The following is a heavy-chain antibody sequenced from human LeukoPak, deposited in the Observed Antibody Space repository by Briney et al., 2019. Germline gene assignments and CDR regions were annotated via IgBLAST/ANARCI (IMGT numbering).Heavy chain of an antibody. V-gene: IGHV3-7*01. J-gene: IGHJ6*03. Sequence: GGSLRLSCAASGFTFSSYWMSWVRQAPGKGLEWVANIKQDGSEKYYVDSVKGRFTISRDNAKNSLYLQMNSLRAEDTAVYYCARANGDWTYYYYYYMDVWGKGTTVTVSS. CDR1: GFTFSSYW. CDR3: ARANGDWTYYYYYYMDV. D-gene: IGHD4-17*01. CDR2: IKQDGSEK.